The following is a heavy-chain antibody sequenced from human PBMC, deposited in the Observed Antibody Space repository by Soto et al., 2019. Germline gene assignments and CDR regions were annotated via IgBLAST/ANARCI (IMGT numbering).Heavy chain of an antibody. CDR3: ARKPPLHGMDV. Sequence: GGSLSLCCAASGFTFCRYSRNWVRQAPGKGLEWVSYISSSSSTIYYADSVKGRFTISRDNAKNPLYLQMNSLRDEDTAVYYCARKPPLHGMDVWGQGTTVTVSS. CDR2: ISSSSSTI. CDR1: GFTFCRYS. J-gene: IGHJ6*02. V-gene: IGHV3-48*02.